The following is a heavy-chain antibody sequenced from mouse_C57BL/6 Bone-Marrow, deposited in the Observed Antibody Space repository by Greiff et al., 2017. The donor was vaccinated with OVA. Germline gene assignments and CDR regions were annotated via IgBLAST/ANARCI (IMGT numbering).Heavy chain of an antibody. CDR2: ISSGGSYT. CDR1: GFTFSSYG. J-gene: IGHJ3*01. D-gene: IGHD2-4*01. CDR3: ARQGDYDVLAY. V-gene: IGHV5-6*01. Sequence: EVQLQESWGDLVKPGGSLKLSCAASGFTFSSYGMSWVRQTPDKRLEWVATISSGGSYTYYPDSVKGRFTISRDNAKNTLYLQMSSLKSEDTAMYYCARQGDYDVLAYWGQGTLVTVSA.